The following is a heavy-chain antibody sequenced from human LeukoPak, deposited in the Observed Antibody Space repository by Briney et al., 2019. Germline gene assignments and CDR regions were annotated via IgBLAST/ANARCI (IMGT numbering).Heavy chain of an antibody. Sequence: GGSLRLSCSACGFTFSSYAMHWVRQAPGEGLKYVSAISSNGGSTYYADSVKGRFTISRDNSKNTLYLQMSSLRAEDTAVYYCVKDGSCEDSGSYYYYYGMDVWGKGTTVTVSS. CDR2: ISSNGGST. D-gene: IGHD3-10*01. CDR1: GFTFSSYA. CDR3: VKDGSCEDSGSYYYYYGMDV. V-gene: IGHV3-64D*06. J-gene: IGHJ6*04.